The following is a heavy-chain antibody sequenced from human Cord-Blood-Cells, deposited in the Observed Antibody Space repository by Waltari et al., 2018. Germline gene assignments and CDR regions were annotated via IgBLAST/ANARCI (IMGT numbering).Heavy chain of an antibody. CDR1: GGSFGGYY. J-gene: IGHJ4*02. D-gene: IGHD2-2*01. CDR2: INHSESN. Sequence: QVQLQQWGAGLLKPSETLSLTCAVHGGSFGGYYWSWIRQPPGKGLEWTGEINHSESNNYNPSLKSLVTISVDTSKTQFSLKLSSVTAADTAVYYCARGEGYCSSTSCYYFDYWGQGTLVTVSS. CDR3: ARGEGYCSSTSCYYFDY. V-gene: IGHV4-34*01.